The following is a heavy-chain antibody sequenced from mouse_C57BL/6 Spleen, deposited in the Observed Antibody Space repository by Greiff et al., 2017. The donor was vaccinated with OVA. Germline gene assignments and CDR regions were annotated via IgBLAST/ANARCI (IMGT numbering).Heavy chain of an antibody. Sequence: VKLVESGAELARPGASVKLSCKASGYTFTSYGISWVKQRTGQGLEWIGEIYPRSGNTYYNEKFKGKATLTADKSSSTAYMELRSLTSEDSAVYFCARSGDYDGGYFDVWGTGTTVTVSS. CDR2: IYPRSGNT. J-gene: IGHJ1*03. D-gene: IGHD2-4*01. CDR1: GYTFTSYG. CDR3: ARSGDYDGGYFDV. V-gene: IGHV1-81*01.